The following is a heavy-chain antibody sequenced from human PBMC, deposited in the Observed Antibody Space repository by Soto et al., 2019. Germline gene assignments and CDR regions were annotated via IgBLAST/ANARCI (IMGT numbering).Heavy chain of an antibody. CDR1: GFTFSSYA. CDR3: AKEGRVGYSTRIFRRDNWFDP. D-gene: IGHD6-13*01. V-gene: IGHV3-33*06. J-gene: IGHJ5*02. CDR2: ILYDGSNQ. Sequence: QVQLVESGGGVVQPGRSLSLSCAASGFTFSSYAMHWVRQAPGKGLEWVAAILYDGSNQYYADAVKGRFTISRDNSKNSLYLQMNSLRVDDTAVYYCAKEGRVGYSTRIFRRDNWFDPWRQGTPVTFSS.